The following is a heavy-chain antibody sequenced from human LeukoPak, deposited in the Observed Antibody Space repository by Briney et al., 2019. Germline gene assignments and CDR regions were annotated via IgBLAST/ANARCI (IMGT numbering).Heavy chain of an antibody. CDR1: GFTVSSNY. D-gene: IGHD2-15*01. J-gene: IGHJ1*01. Sequence: GGSLRLSCAASGFTVSSNYMSWVRRAPGKGLEWVSVIYSGGNTYYADSVKGRFTISRDNSKNTLYLQMNSLRAEDTAVYYCASGYCSGGHCYSVYFQHWGQGTLVTVSS. CDR2: IYSGGNT. CDR3: ASGYCSGGHCYSVYFQH. V-gene: IGHV3-53*01.